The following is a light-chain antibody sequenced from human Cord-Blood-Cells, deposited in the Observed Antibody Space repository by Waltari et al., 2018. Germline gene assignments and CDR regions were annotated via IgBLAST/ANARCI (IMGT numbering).Light chain of an antibody. CDR1: SSDVGGYNY. V-gene: IGLV2-14*01. Sequence: QSALTQPASVSGSPGQSITISCTGTSSDVGGYNYVSWYQQHPGKAPKLMIYDVSNRPSVVSNRFAGSKSGNTASLTISGVQAEDEADYYCSSYTSSSTWVFGGGTKLTVL. CDR2: DVS. J-gene: IGLJ3*02. CDR3: SSYTSSSTWV.